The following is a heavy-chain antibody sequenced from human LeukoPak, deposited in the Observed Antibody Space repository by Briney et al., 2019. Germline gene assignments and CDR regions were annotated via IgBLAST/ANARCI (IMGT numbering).Heavy chain of an antibody. D-gene: IGHD1-26*01. J-gene: IGHJ4*02. CDR1: GGSISSSSYY. CDR2: IYYSGST. Sequence: SETLSLTCTVSGGSISSSSYYWGWIRQPPGKGLEWIGYIYYSGSTNYNPSLKSRVTMSVDTSKNQFSLKLSSVTAADTAVYYCASGSIVGVLWGWGQGTLVIVSS. V-gene: IGHV4-61*05. CDR3: ASGSIVGVLWG.